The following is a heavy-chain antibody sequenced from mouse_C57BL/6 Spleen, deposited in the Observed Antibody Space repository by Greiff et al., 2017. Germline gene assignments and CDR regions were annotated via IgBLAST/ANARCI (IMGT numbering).Heavy chain of an antibody. D-gene: IGHD3-2*02. CDR1: GFTFSSYA. CDR2: ISSGGDYI. CDR3: TREGSSGSFAY. Sequence: DVMLVESGEGLVKPGGSLKLSCAASGFTFSSYAMSWVRQTPEKRLEWVAYISSGGDYIYYADTVKGRFTISRDNARNTLYLQMSSLKSEDTAMYYCTREGSSGSFAYWGQGTLVTVSA. J-gene: IGHJ3*01. V-gene: IGHV5-9-1*02.